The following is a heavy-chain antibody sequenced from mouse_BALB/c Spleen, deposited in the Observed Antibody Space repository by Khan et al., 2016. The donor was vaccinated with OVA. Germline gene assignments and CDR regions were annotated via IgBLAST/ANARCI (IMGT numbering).Heavy chain of an antibody. V-gene: IGHV3-2*02. CDR3: AMGRTY. Sequence: VQLKESGPGLVKPSQSLSLTCTVTGYSITSDYAWNWIRQFPGNKLEWMGYISYSGRTSYNPSLKSRIFVPRDTSKNQFFLQLNSVTTEDTATYYCAMGRTYWGQGTLVTVAA. CDR2: ISYSGRT. J-gene: IGHJ3*01. CDR1: GYSITSDYA. D-gene: IGHD4-1*01.